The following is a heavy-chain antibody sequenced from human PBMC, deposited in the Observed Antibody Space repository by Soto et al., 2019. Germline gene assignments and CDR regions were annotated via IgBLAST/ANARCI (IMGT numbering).Heavy chain of an antibody. CDR2: STHTGNT. Sequence: QVRLVQSGPEVKKPGASVKVSCKTSGYAFPRYVINWVRQAPGHGLEWMGFSTHTGNTNYAQNFQGRVVLTTDTSTSTAYMEVTSLRSDDTAVYYCARSGEHPLDYWGQGTPVTVSS. CDR3: ARSGEHPLDY. J-gene: IGHJ4*02. CDR1: GYAFPRYV. V-gene: IGHV1-18*01. D-gene: IGHD1-26*01.